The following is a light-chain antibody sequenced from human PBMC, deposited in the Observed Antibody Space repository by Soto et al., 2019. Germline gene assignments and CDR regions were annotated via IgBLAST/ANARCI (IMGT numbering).Light chain of an antibody. Sequence: DIQLTQSPSFLSASVGDRVTITCRASQGISSYLAWYQQKPGKAPKFLIYAASTLQSGVPSRFSGSGSGTEFTLTISSLQPEDFATYYCQRLDNYPITFGQGTRLEIK. J-gene: IGKJ5*01. V-gene: IGKV1-9*01. CDR2: AAS. CDR1: QGISSY. CDR3: QRLDNYPIT.